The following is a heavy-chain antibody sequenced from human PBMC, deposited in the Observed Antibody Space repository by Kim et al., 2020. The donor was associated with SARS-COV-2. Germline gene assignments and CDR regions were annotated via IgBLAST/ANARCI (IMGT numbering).Heavy chain of an antibody. CDR3: SKRDERAGAIYFHF. J-gene: IGHJ4*02. CDR2: FGTGVSDI. V-gene: IGHV3-23*01. CDR1: GFTFSNYA. D-gene: IGHD2-21*01. Sequence: GGSLRLSCAASGFTFSNYAMSWVRQAPGKGLEWVSTFGTGVSDIYYADSVKVRVTISRDNSKNMLYLEMNSLRAEDTAVYYCSKRDERAGAIYFHFWGQGTLVIVSS.